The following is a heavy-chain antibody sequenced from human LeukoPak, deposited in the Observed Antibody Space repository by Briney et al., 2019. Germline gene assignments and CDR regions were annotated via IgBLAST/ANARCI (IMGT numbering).Heavy chain of an antibody. CDR2: IYTSGST. J-gene: IGHJ4*02. CDR3: ARGDGYKDFDY. CDR1: GGSISSGSYY. V-gene: IGHV4-61*02. D-gene: IGHD5-24*01. Sequence: SETLSLTCTVSGGSISSGSYYWSWIRQPAGKGLEWIGRIYTSGSTNYNPSLKSRVTISVDTSKNQFSLKLSSVTAADTAVYYCARGDGYKDFDYWGLGTLVTVSS.